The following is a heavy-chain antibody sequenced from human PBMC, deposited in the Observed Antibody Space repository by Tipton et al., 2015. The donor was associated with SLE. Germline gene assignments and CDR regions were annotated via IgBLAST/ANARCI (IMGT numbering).Heavy chain of an antibody. J-gene: IGHJ3*02. D-gene: IGHD6-25*01. CDR3: AEGLRTGSDYIRRDAFHM. CDR2: IRGDGREK. Sequence: SLRLSCAGSGFSFRNVWMSWLRQPPGEGLEWVANIRGDGREKSYVDSVRGRFTISRDNAKNSLFLQMRSLRAEETAGYYCAEGLRTGSDYIRRDAFHMWGQGTLVTVSS. CDR1: GFSFRNVW. V-gene: IGHV3-7*01.